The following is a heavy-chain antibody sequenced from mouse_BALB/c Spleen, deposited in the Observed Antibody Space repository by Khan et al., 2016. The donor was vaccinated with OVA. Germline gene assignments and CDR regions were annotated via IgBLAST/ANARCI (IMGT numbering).Heavy chain of an antibody. CDR2: IWAGGST. J-gene: IGHJ2*01. Sequence: QVQLKESGPGLVAPSQSLSITCTVSGFSLTSYGIHWVRQPPGKGLEWLGIIWAGGSTNYNSALMSRLSISNDNSRSQVFLKMNRLQTDDTAMYFCARNRESDYFDYWGQGTTLTVSS. V-gene: IGHV2-9*02. CDR3: ARNRESDYFDY. CDR1: GFSLTSYG.